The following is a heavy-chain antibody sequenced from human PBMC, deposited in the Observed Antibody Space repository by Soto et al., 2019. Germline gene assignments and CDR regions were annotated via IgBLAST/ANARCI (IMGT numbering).Heavy chain of an antibody. CDR2: IIPMYGVT. D-gene: IGHD1-26*01. CDR1: GGTFSTSA. J-gene: IGHJ6*02. CDR3: ATSVGAIGYRFFNMDV. Sequence: SVKVSCKASGGTFSTSALTWVRQAPGQGLEWMGRIIPMYGVTYYAQKLQGRLTVSADESTKTTYMELSSLASDDTASYYCATSVGAIGYRFFNMDVWGQGTTVTVSS. V-gene: IGHV1-69*13.